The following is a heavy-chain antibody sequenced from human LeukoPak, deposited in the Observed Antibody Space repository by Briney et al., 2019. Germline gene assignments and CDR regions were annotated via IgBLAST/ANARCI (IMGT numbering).Heavy chain of an antibody. Sequence: SETLSLTCTVSGGSISSGSYYWSWIRQPAGKGLEWIGRIYTSGSTNYNPSLKSRVTISVDTSKNQFSLKLSSVTAADTAVYYCARDTMVRGVTHPPLLACDYWGQGTLVTVSS. D-gene: IGHD3-10*01. CDR1: GGSISSGSYY. CDR2: IYTSGST. CDR3: ARDTMVRGVTHPPLLACDY. J-gene: IGHJ4*02. V-gene: IGHV4-61*02.